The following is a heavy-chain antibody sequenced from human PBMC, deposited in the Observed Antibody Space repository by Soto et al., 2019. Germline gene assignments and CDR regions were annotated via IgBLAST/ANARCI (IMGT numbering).Heavy chain of an antibody. J-gene: IGHJ5*02. CDR1: GFTFSSYS. D-gene: IGHD2-2*02. Sequence: EVQLVESGGGLVKPGGSLSLSCAASGFTFSSYSMNWVRQAPGKALEWVSSISSSSSYIYYADSVKGRFTISRDNAKNSLYLQMNSLRAEDTAVYYCARGPATAIPQWFDPGGQGTLVTVSS. CDR2: ISSSSSYI. V-gene: IGHV3-21*01. CDR3: ARGPATAIPQWFDP.